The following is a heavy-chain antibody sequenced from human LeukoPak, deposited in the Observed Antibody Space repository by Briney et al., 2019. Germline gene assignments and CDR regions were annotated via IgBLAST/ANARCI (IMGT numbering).Heavy chain of an antibody. J-gene: IGHJ5*02. V-gene: IGHV4-39*07. Sequence: PSETLSLTCTVSGGSISSSSYYWGWIRQPPGKGLEWIGSIYYSGSTYYNPFLKSRVTISVDTSKNQFSLKLSSVTAADTAVYYCARGANWFDPWGQGTLVTVSS. CDR1: GGSISSSSYY. CDR2: IYYSGST. CDR3: ARGANWFDP. D-gene: IGHD1-26*01.